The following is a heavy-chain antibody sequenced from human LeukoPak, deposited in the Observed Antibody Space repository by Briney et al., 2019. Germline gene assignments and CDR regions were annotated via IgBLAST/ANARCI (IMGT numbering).Heavy chain of an antibody. V-gene: IGHV3-23*01. CDR1: GFTLDDSA. CDR2: ISGSGGST. Sequence: GGSLRLSCVASGFTLDDSALHWVRQAPGKGLEWVSAISGSGGSTYYADSLKGRFTISRDNSRNTLYLQLNSLRAEDTAVYYCAKGKAGPFDYWGQGTLVTVSS. J-gene: IGHJ4*02. CDR3: AKGKAGPFDY. D-gene: IGHD6-13*01.